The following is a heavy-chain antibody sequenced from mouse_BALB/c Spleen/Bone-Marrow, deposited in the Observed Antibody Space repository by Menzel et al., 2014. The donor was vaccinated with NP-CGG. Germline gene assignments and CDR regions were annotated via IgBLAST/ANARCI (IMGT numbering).Heavy chain of an antibody. D-gene: IGHD1-1*01. CDR1: GFNVKDTY. Sequence: DVKLQESGAELVKPGASVKLSCTASGFNVKDTYMHWVKQRPEQGLEWIGRIDPANGNTKYDPKFQGKATITADTSSNTASLQLSSLTSEDTAVYYCASYYYGSSLFAYWGQGTLVTVSA. J-gene: IGHJ3*01. CDR3: ASYYYGSSLFAY. V-gene: IGHV14-3*02. CDR2: IDPANGNT.